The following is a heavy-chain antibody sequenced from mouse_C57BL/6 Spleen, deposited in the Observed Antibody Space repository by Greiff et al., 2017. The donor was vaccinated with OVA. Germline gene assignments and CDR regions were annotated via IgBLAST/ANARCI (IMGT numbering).Heavy chain of an antibody. CDR1: GYTFTSYW. Sequence: QVQLQQPGAELVMPGASVKLSCKASGYTFTSYWMHWVKQRPGQGLEWIGEIDPSDSYTNYNQKFKGKSTLTVDKSSSTAYMQLSSLTSEDSAVYYCARSRERWYFDVWGTGTTVTVSS. CDR2: IDPSDSYT. CDR3: ARSRERWYFDV. J-gene: IGHJ1*03. V-gene: IGHV1-69*01.